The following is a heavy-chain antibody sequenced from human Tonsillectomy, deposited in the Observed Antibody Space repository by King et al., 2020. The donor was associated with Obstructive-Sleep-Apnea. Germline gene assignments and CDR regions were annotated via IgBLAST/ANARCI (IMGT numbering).Heavy chain of an antibody. Sequence: LQLQESGPGLVKPSETLSLTCTVSGGSISSSSYYRGWIRQPPGKGLGWIGSIYYIGGTYFNPSLKSRVTISVDTSKNQFSLKLNSVTAADTAVYYCARAPYSSSWYWFDPWGQGTLVTVSS. J-gene: IGHJ5*02. D-gene: IGHD6-13*01. CDR3: ARAPYSSSWYWFDP. CDR2: IYYIGGT. V-gene: IGHV4-39*07. CDR1: GGSISSSSYY.